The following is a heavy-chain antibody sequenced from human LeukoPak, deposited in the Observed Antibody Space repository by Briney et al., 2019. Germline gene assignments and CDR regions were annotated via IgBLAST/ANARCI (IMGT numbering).Heavy chain of an antibody. CDR2: IKKDGIEK. CDR1: GFTLSSDW. D-gene: IGHD3-22*01. V-gene: IGHV3-7*01. CDR3: ATRPPNYYDSSGYYAN. J-gene: IGHJ4*02. Sequence: QSGGSLRLSCVVSGFTLSSDWMSWVRQAPGKGLEWVANIKKDGIEKYYVESVKGRFTISRDNAKNSLYLQMNSLRAEDTAVYYCATRPPNYYDSSGYYANWGQGTLVTVSS.